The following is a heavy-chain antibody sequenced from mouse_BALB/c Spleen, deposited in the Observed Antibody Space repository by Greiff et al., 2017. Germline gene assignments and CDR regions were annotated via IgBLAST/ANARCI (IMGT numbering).Heavy chain of an antibody. CDR1: GFSLTGYG. CDR3: ARDRVDYYGSSYARYFDY. V-gene: IGHV2-6-7*01. Sequence: VQLQQSGPGLVAPSQSLSITCTVSGFSLTGYGVNWVRQPPGKGLEWLGMIWGDGSTDYNSALKSRLSISKDNSKSQVFLKMNSLQTDDRARYYCARDRVDYYGSSYARYFDYWGQGTTLTVSS. J-gene: IGHJ2*01. CDR2: IWGDGST. D-gene: IGHD1-1*01.